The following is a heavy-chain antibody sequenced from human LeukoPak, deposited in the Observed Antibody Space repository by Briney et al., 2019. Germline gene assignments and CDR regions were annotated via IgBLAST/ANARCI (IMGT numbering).Heavy chain of an antibody. V-gene: IGHV1-24*01. CDR1: GYTLTELS. CDR2: FDPEDGET. D-gene: IGHD6-19*01. J-gene: IGHJ4*02. Sequence: GASVKVSCKVSGYTLTELSMHWVRQAPGKGLEWMGGFDPEDGETIYAQKFQGRVTMTEDTSTDTAYMELSSLRSEDTAVYYCATLSGWYPIYYFDYWSQGTLVTVSS. CDR3: ATLSGWYPIYYFDY.